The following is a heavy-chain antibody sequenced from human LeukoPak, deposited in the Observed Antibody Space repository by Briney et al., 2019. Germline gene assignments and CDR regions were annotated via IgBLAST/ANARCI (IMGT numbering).Heavy chain of an antibody. CDR1: GFTFSSYG. J-gene: IGHJ3*02. CDR2: IWYDGSNK. D-gene: IGHD3-10*01. Sequence: PGGSQRLSCAASGFTFSSYGMHWVRQAPGKGLEWVAVIWYDGSNKYYADSVKGRFTISRDNSKNTLYLQMNSLRAEDTAVYYCAREIVGSTMVRGVIRGAFDIWGQGTMVTVSS. CDR3: AREIVGSTMVRGVIRGAFDI. V-gene: IGHV3-33*01.